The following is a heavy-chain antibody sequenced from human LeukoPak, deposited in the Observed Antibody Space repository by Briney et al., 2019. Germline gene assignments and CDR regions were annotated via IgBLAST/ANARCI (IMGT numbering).Heavy chain of an antibody. CDR1: GGSISSSRHY. D-gene: IGHD3-10*01. V-gene: IGHV4-39*01. CDR3: ARHHEEDYDSGLPDAFDI. Sequence: SETLSLTCTVSGGSISSSRHYWGWIRQTPGKGLEWIGSFCYSGNTYYNPSLKSRVTISVDSSKNQFSLKLSSVTAADTAVYYCARHHEEDYDSGLPDAFDIWGPGTRVTVSS. J-gene: IGHJ3*02. CDR2: FCYSGNT.